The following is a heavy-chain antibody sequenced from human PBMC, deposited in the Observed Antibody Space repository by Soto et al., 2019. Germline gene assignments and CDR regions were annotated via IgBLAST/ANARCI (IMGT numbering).Heavy chain of an antibody. D-gene: IGHD6-19*01. J-gene: IGHJ4*02. CDR3: AMLGYNSGWWYFDF. CDR1: GFTFSSYV. CDR2: ISGSGGST. Sequence: EVHLLESGGGLVQPGGSLRLSCAASGFTFSSYVLSWVRQAPGKGLEWVSGISGSGGSTYYADPVKGRLTVARENDKTTMYVQMSVLRVEDTAVYYCAMLGYNSGWWYFDFWGQGTLVTVSS. V-gene: IGHV3-23*01.